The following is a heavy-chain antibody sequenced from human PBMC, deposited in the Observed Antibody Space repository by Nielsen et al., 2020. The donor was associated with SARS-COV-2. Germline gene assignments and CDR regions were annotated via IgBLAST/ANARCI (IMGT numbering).Heavy chain of an antibody. CDR2: IKEDATRR. Sequence: GGSLRLSCTYSDSTFNDYWMTWVRQAPGKGLEWVANIKEDATRRFYSGSVRGRFTVSRDHAQNSVFLQMNDLKVDDTAVYYCAGGFNAGHLGQGTLVTVSS. J-gene: IGHJ4*02. CDR1: DSTFNDYW. D-gene: IGHD3-16*01. V-gene: IGHV3-7*03. CDR3: AGGFNAGH.